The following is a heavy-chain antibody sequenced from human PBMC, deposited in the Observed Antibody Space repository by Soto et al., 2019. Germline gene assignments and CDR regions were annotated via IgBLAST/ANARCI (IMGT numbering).Heavy chain of an antibody. J-gene: IGHJ4*02. CDR1: GFTVSSNY. D-gene: IGHD2-15*01. Sequence: GVSLRLSCAASGFTVSSNYMSWVRQAPGKGLEWVSVIYSGGSTYYADSVTGRLTISRHNSKNTLYLQMNSLRAEDTAMYYCASSACSGGSCPYYFDYWGQGTLVTVSS. V-gene: IGHV3-53*04. CDR3: ASSACSGGSCPYYFDY. CDR2: IYSGGST.